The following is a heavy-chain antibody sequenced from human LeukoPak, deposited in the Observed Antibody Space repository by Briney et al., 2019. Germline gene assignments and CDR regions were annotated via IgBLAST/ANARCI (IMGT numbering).Heavy chain of an antibody. CDR3: ARGLRLATVVTHSFDY. V-gene: IGHV4-34*01. CDR2: INHSGST. CDR1: GFTFSSYG. D-gene: IGHD4-17*01. J-gene: IGHJ4*02. Sequence: PGGSLRLSCAASGFTFSSYGMHWIRQPPGKGLEWIGEINHSGSTNYIPSLKSRVTISVDTSKNQFSLKLSSVTAADTAVYYCARGLRLATVVTHSFDYWGQGTLVTVSS.